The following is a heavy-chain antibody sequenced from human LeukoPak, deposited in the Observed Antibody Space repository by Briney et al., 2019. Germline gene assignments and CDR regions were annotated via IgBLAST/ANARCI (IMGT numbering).Heavy chain of an antibody. Sequence: GGSLRLSCAASGFTFDDYTMHWVRQAPGKGLEWVSLISWDGGSTYYADSVKGRFTISRDNSKNSLYLQMNSLRTEDTALYYCAKETSTGTTMDVWGKGTTVTVSS. V-gene: IGHV3-43*01. J-gene: IGHJ6*03. CDR3: AKETSTGTTMDV. D-gene: IGHD1-14*01. CDR2: ISWDGGST. CDR1: GFTFDDYT.